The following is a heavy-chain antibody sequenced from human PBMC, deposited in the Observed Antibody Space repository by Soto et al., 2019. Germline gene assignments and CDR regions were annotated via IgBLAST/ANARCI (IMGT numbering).Heavy chain of an antibody. D-gene: IGHD1-20*01. V-gene: IGHV4-39*01. CDR1: SGSISSSDYY. CDR2: MYHSGNT. CDR3: TITYKWNNVGGFDV. Sequence: QLQLQQSGPGLVKPSETLSLSCTVSSGSISSSDYYWVWIRQSPGKGLEWVASMYHSGNTYYNPSLKSRVTISVDTSKNQFSLNLNYVTAADTAVYYCTITYKWNNVGGFDVWGQGTTVTVSS. J-gene: IGHJ3*01.